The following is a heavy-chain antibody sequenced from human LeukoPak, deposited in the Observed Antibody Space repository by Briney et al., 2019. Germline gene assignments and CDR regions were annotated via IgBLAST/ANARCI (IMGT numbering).Heavy chain of an antibody. Sequence: TGGSLRLSCAASGFTFSSYGMHWVRQAPGKGLEWVAVISYDGSNKYYADSVKGRFTISRDNSKNTLYLQMNSLRAEDTAVYYCVRPDYYYGAGSYGGDYWGQGTLVTVSS. V-gene: IGHV3-30*03. CDR1: GFTFSSYG. J-gene: IGHJ4*02. CDR3: VRPDYYYGAGSYGGDY. CDR2: ISYDGSNK. D-gene: IGHD3-10*01.